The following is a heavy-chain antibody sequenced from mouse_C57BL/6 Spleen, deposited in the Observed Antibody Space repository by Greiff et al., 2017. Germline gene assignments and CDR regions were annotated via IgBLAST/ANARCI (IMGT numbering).Heavy chain of an antibody. CDR2: ISNGGGST. CDR1: GFTFSDYY. D-gene: IGHD2-12*01. V-gene: IGHV5-12*01. CDR3: ARHYYSGGRYALDY. J-gene: IGHJ4*01. Sequence: DVKLVESGGGLVQPGGSLKLSCAASGFTFSDYYMYWVRQTPEKRLEWVAYISNGGGSTYYPDTVKGRFTISRDNAKNTLYLQMSRLKSEDTAMYYCARHYYSGGRYALDYWGQGTSVTVSS.